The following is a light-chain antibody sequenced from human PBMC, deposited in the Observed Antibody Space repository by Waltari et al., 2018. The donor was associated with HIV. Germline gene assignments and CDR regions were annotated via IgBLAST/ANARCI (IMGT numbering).Light chain of an antibody. V-gene: IGKV6-21*01. J-gene: IGKJ2*01. CDR2: FAS. CDR3: HQSYTLPYT. Sequence: EVVLTQSPDSQSVSPKEKVTIPCRASESIATDLHWYQQKPSQAPKLLIKFASQSFSGVPSRVSGSGSGTEFTLTIRNLEPEDAATYYCHQSYTLPYTFGQGTRLEI. CDR1: ESIATD.